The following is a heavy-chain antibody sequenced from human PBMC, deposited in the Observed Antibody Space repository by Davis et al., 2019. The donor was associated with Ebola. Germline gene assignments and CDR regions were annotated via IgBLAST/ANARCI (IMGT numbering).Heavy chain of an antibody. CDR3: TTTTDAFDI. V-gene: IGHV3-73*01. Sequence: GESLKISCAASGFTFSGSAMHWVRQASGKGLEWVGRIRSKANSYATAYAASVKGRFTISRDDSKNTAYLQMNSLKTEDTAVYYCTTTTDAFDIWGQGTMVTVPS. J-gene: IGHJ3*02. D-gene: IGHD1-7*01. CDR1: GFTFSGSA. CDR2: IRSKANSYAT.